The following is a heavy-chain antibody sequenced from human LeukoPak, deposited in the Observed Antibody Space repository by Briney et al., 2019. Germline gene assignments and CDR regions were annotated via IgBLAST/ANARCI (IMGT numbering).Heavy chain of an antibody. CDR1: GFTFSSYA. CDR3: ARDHTRQPSYYYGMDV. J-gene: IGHJ6*02. V-gene: IGHV3-21*01. Sequence: GGSLRLSCAASGFTFSSYAMSWVRQAPGKGLEWVSSISSSSSYIYYADSVKGRFTISRDNAKNSLYLQMNSLRAEDTAVYYCARDHTRQPSYYYGMDVWGQGTTVTVSS. D-gene: IGHD1-1*01. CDR2: ISSSSSYI.